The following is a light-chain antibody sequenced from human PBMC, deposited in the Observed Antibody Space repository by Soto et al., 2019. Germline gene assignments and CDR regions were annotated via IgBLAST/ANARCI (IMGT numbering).Light chain of an antibody. Sequence: DIVMTQSPDSLAVSLGERATINCKSSQSVLYSSNNKNYLAWYQQKPGQPPKLLIYWASTRESGVPDRLSGSAAETDFTLTISSLQAEDVAVYYCQQYYTTPLTFGPGTKVDIK. J-gene: IGKJ3*01. V-gene: IGKV4-1*01. CDR1: QSVLYSSNNKNY. CDR3: QQYYTTPLT. CDR2: WAS.